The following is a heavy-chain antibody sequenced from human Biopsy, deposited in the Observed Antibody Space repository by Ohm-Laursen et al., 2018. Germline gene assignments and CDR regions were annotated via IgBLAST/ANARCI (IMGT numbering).Heavy chain of an antibody. CDR3: ARLGSGDYFPTFFDF. CDR2: IFYSANT. J-gene: IGHJ4*02. Sequence: NLSLTCTVSGVSINGGGYYWNWIRHHPGKGLEWIGNIFYSANTYYNPSLKSRVTISVDTSKNQFSLKLSSVTAADTAVYYCARLGSGDYFPTFFDFWGQGALVTVSS. V-gene: IGHV4-31*03. D-gene: IGHD5-12*01. CDR1: GVSINGGGYY.